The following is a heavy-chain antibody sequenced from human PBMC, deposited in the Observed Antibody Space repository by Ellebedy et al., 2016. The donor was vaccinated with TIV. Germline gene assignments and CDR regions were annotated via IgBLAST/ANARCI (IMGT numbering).Heavy chain of an antibody. CDR1: GLTLSNYA. J-gene: IGHJ4*02. CDR2: FSAGGEVT. V-gene: IGHV3-23*01. CDR3: PYSSGWYKFDD. D-gene: IGHD6-19*01. Sequence: GESLKISCAASGLTLSNYALSWLHQAPGKGLEWVSAFSAGGEVTYYADSVKGRFTISRDNSKNTVFLQMNSLRAEDTAVYYCPYSSGWYKFDDWGQGTLVTVSS.